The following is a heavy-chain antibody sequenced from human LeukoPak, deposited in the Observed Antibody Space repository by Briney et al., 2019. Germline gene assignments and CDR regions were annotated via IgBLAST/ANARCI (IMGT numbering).Heavy chain of an antibody. CDR2: ISGSGGST. CDR1: GFTFSSYA. D-gene: IGHD1-26*01. Sequence: GGSLRLSCAASGFTFSSYAMSWVRQAPGKGLEWVSAISGSGGSTYYADSVKARFTISRDNSKNTLYLQMNSLRAEDTAVYYCAKPYSSGSYHDAFDIWGQGTMVTVSS. J-gene: IGHJ3*02. CDR3: AKPYSSGSYHDAFDI. V-gene: IGHV3-23*01.